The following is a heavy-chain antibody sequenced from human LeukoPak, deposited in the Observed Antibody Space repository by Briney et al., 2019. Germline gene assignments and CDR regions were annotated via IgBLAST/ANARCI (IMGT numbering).Heavy chain of an antibody. Sequence: ASVKVSCKASGYTFTGNYMHWVRQAPGQGREWMGLINPRTGDTHYTQKFQGRVTMTRDTSISTAYLELSRLRSDDTAVYYCAREPAWGINDACDIWGPGTMVTVSS. D-gene: IGHD7-27*01. CDR1: GYTFTGNY. J-gene: IGHJ3*02. CDR2: INPRTGDT. CDR3: AREPAWGINDACDI. V-gene: IGHV1-2*02.